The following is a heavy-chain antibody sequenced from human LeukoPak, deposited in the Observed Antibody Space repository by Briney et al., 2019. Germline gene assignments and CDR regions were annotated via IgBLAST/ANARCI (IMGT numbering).Heavy chain of an antibody. CDR1: GFTFSSYG. D-gene: IGHD2-21*02. Sequence: GGSLRLSCAASGFTFSSYGMHWVRQAPGKGLEWVAVIWYDGSNKYYADSVKGRFTISRDNSKNTLYLQMNSLRAEDTAVYYCGRDGYCGGDCYSKVGGFDYWGQGTLVTVSS. CDR2: IWYDGSNK. V-gene: IGHV3-33*01. J-gene: IGHJ4*02. CDR3: GRDGYCGGDCYSKVGGFDY.